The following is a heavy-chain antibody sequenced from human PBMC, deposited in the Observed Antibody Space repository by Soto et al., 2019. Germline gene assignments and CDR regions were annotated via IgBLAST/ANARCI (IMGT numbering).Heavy chain of an antibody. CDR2: ISSSSSTI. CDR3: ARAISSSGSYGMDV. V-gene: IGHV3-48*02. D-gene: IGHD6-6*01. J-gene: IGHJ6*02. CDR1: GFTFSSYS. Sequence: GGSLRLSCAASGFTFSSYSMNWVRQAPGKGLEWVSYISSSSSTIYYADSVKGRLTISRDNAKNSLYLQMNSLRDEDTAVNYCARAISSSGSYGMDVWGQGTTVTVSS.